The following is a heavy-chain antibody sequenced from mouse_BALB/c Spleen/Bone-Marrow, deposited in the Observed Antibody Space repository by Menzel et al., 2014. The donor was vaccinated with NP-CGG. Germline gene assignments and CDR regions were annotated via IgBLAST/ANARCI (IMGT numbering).Heavy chain of an antibody. CDR1: GYTFTDYA. CDR2: ISPYYVDG. V-gene: IGHV1S137*01. J-gene: IGHJ4*01. D-gene: IGHD3-1*01. Sequence: VQLQQSGAELVRPGVSVKISCKGSGYTFTDYAMHWVKQSHAKSLEWIGVISPYYVDGGYNQKFKGKATMTIDKSSSTAYMELARLTSEDSDIYYCARGCSSGLYCYAMDHWGQGTSVTVSS. CDR3: ARGCSSGLYCYAMDH.